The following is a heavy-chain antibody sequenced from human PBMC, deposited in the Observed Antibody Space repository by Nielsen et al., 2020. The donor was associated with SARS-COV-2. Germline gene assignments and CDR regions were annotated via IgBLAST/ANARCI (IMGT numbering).Heavy chain of an antibody. CDR3: ARDYYETSGYWTRGASAF. Sequence: GESLKISCAASGFTFSSYGMHWVRQPPGKGLEWVAFIWYDGSNKDYADSVKGRFTISRDNSKNTLVLQMNSLRAEDTAVYYCARDYYETSGYWTRGASAFWGQGTMVTVSS. J-gene: IGHJ3*01. CDR2: IWYDGSNK. D-gene: IGHD3-22*01. V-gene: IGHV3-33*08. CDR1: GFTFSSYG.